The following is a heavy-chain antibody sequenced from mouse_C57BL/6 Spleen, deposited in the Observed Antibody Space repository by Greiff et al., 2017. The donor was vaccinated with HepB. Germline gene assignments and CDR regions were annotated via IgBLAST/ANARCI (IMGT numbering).Heavy chain of an antibody. CDR1: GFTFTDYY. CDR3: ARSPYDGYYVWFAY. Sequence: EVKLVESGGGLVQPGGSLCLSCAASGFTFTDYYMSWVRLPPGKALEWLGFIRNKANGYTTEYSASVKGRFTISRDNSQSILYLQMNALRAEDSATYYCARSPYDGYYVWFAYWGQGTLVTVSA. V-gene: IGHV7-3*01. D-gene: IGHD2-3*01. J-gene: IGHJ3*01. CDR2: IRNKANGYTT.